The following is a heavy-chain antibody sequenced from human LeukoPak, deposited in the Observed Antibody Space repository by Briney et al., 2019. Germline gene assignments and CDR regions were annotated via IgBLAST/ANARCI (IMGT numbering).Heavy chain of an antibody. CDR3: AKPPHYYDSSGYYESNYFDY. D-gene: IGHD3-22*01. V-gene: IGHV3-23*01. Sequence: GGSLRLSCAASGITFRSYAMSWVRQAPGKGLEWVSTISGGGVTTYYADSVKGRFTISRDNSKSTLYLQMNSLRAEDTAVYYCAKPPHYYDSSGYYESNYFDYWGQGTLVTVSS. J-gene: IGHJ4*02. CDR2: ISGGGVTT. CDR1: GITFRSYA.